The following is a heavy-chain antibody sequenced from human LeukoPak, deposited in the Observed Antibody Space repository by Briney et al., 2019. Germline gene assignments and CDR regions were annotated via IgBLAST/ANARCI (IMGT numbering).Heavy chain of an antibody. CDR3: AELGITMIGGV. D-gene: IGHD3-10*02. J-gene: IGHJ6*04. CDR1: GFTFSSYE. CDR2: ISSSGSTI. V-gene: IGHV3-48*03. Sequence: PGGSLRLCCAASGFTFSSYEMNWGRQAPGKGLEWVSYISSSGSTIYYADSVKGRFTISRDNAKNSLYLQMNSLRAEDTAVYYCAELGITMIGGVWGKGTTVTISS.